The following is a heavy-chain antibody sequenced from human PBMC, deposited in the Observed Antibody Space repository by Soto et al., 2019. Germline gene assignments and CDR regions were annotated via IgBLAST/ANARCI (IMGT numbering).Heavy chain of an antibody. CDR1: GGTFSSYA. J-gene: IGHJ6*02. CDR3: ARGSQFGYYDFWSGYDIYYYYGTDV. V-gene: IGHV1-69*13. D-gene: IGHD3-3*01. CDR2: IIPIFGTA. Sequence: ASVKVSCKASGGTFSSYAISWVRQAPGQGLEWMGGIIPIFGTANYAQKFQGRVTITADESTSTAYMELSSLRSEDTAVYYCARGSQFGYYDFWSGYDIYYYYGTDVWVPETLLVTVSS.